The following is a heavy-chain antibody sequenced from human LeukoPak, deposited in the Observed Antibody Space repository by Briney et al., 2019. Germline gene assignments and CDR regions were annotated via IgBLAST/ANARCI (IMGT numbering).Heavy chain of an antibody. V-gene: IGHV3-11*04. Sequence: GGSLRLSCAASGFTFSSYAMSWIRQAPAKGLEWVSYISSSGTTIYYADSVKGRFTISRDNAKNSLYLQMNSLRAEDTAVYFCARVQFYYGSGTYYNGPLGPWGQGTLVTVSS. CDR3: ARVQFYYGSGTYYNGPLGP. D-gene: IGHD3-10*01. CDR2: ISSSGTTI. CDR1: GFTFSSYA. J-gene: IGHJ5*02.